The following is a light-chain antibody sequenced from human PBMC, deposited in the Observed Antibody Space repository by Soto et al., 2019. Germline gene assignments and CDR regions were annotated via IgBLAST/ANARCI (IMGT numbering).Light chain of an antibody. CDR3: SSYTSSGTLEV. J-gene: IGLJ1*01. V-gene: IGLV2-14*01. CDR1: RSDVGGYNF. Sequence: QSVLTQPAYVSGSPGQSITISCTGTRSDVGGYNFVSWYQQFPGKAPKLMIYEVRNRPSGISNRFSGSKSGNTASLTISGLQAEDEADYYCSSYTSSGTLEVFGTGTKLTVL. CDR2: EVR.